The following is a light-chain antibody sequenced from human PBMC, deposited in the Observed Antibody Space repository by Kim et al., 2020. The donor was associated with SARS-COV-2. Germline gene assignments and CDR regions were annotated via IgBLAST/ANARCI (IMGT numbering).Light chain of an antibody. CDR1: NIGSKS. V-gene: IGLV3-21*04. J-gene: IGLJ2*01. CDR2: YDS. Sequence: SYELTQPPSVSVAPGKTARITCGGNNIGSKSVHWYQQKPGQAPVLVIYYDSDRPSGIPERFSGSNPGNTATLTISRVEAGDEADCYCQVWDSSSDHVVFGGGTQLTVL. CDR3: QVWDSSSDHVV.